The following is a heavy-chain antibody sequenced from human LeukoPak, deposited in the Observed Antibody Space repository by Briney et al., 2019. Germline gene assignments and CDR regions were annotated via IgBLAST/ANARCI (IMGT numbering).Heavy chain of an antibody. D-gene: IGHD3-16*01. V-gene: IGHV4-59*01. CDR3: ARGPSGGVDNWFDP. J-gene: IGHJ5*02. Sequence: PSETLSLTCTVSGDSISSYYWSWIRQPPGKGLEWIGYIYYSGSTNYNPSLKSRVTISVDTSKNQFSLKLSSVTAADTAVYYCARGPSGGVDNWFDPWGQGTPVTVSS. CDR1: GDSISSYY. CDR2: IYYSGST.